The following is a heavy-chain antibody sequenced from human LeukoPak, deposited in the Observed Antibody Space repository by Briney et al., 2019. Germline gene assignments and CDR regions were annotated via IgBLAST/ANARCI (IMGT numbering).Heavy chain of an antibody. CDR1: GFSFSSYT. J-gene: IGHJ4*02. D-gene: IGHD2-2*01. Sequence: GGSLRLSCAASGFSFSSYTMHWFRQAPGEGLEWVSSISSGGSNVFYGDSLKGRFTISRDNAKNSLHLQMNSLRVEDTAIYFCAVCSSTSCPDYWGQGTLVTVSS. V-gene: IGHV3-21*01. CDR2: ISSGGSNV. CDR3: AVCSSTSCPDY.